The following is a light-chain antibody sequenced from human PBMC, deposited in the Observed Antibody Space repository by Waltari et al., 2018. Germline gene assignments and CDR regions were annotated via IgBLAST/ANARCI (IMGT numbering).Light chain of an antibody. CDR3: QQYYSAWT. V-gene: IGKV4-1*01. CDR2: WAS. J-gene: IGKJ1*01. Sequence: DIVMTQSPDSLAVSLGERATINCKSSQSVLYSSNNKNYLAWYQQKAGQPPKLLIYWASTRESGVPARFSGSESGTDFSLTISSLQAEDVAVYYCQQYYSAWTFGQGTKVEIK. CDR1: QSVLYSSNNKNY.